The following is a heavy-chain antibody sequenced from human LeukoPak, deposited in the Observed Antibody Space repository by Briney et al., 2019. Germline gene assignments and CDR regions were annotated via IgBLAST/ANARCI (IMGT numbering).Heavy chain of an antibody. CDR2: INPNSGGT. CDR1: GYTFTGYY. J-gene: IGHJ4*02. CDR3: ARGREVDYFDY. V-gene: IGHV1-2*04. D-gene: IGHD1-26*01. Sequence: EASVKVSCKASGYTFTGYYTHWVRQAPGQGLEWMGWINPNSGGTNYAQKFQGWVTMTRDTSISTAYMELSRLRSDDTAVYYCARGREVDYFDYWGQGTLVTVSS.